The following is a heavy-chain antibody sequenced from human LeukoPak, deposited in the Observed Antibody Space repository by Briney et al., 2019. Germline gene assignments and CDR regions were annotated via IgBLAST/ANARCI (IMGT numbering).Heavy chain of an antibody. CDR1: GFTFSSYA. V-gene: IGHV3-23*01. D-gene: IGHD2-2*01. CDR3: AKGPGGDNIVVVQAALHLIN. CDR2: ISGSGGST. Sequence: PGGSLRLSCAASGFTFSSYAMSWVRQAPVKGLEWVSAISGSGGSTYYADSVKGRFTISRDNSKNTLYLQMNSLRAEDTAVYYCAKGPGGDNIVVVQAALHLINWGQGTLVTVSS. J-gene: IGHJ4*02.